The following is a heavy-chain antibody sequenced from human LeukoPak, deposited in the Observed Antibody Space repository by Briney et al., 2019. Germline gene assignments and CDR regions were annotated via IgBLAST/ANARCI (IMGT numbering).Heavy chain of an antibody. CDR2: ISSSSSYI. V-gene: IGHV3-21*01. D-gene: IGHD6-13*01. CDR3: CGSEGYGSPDNRFDP. J-gene: IGHJ5*02. CDR1: GFTFSSYN. Sequence: GGSLRLSCAASGFTFSSYNMNWVRQAPGKGLEWVSSISSSSSYIYYADSVKGRFAISRDNAKKSLYLQMNSLRADDTAVYYCCGSEGYGSPDNRFDPWGQGTLVTVSS.